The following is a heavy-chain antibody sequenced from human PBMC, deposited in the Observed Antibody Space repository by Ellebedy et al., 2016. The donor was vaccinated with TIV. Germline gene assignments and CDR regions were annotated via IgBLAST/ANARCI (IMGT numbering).Heavy chain of an antibody. J-gene: IGHJ6*03. CDR3: AEGALRARIDNYHYYMGV. Sequence: GSLRLSCTVSGGSISSSHWTWIRHPPGKGLEWIGHIYHTGFANYNPALKSRVTLSLDTSKNQFSLNVKSVDDADTAIYYCAEGALRARIDNYHYYMGVWGKGTAVTVSS. V-gene: IGHV4-4*09. CDR2: IYHTGFA. D-gene: IGHD2-15*01. CDR1: GGSISSSH.